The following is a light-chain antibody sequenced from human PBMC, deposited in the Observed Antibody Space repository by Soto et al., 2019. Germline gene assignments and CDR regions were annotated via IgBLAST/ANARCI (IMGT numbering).Light chain of an antibody. V-gene: IGLV2-23*01. J-gene: IGLJ1*01. CDR3: CSYAGSSTFV. CDR1: SSDVGSYNL. Sequence: QSVLTQPASVSGSPGQSITISCTGTSSDVGSYNLVSWYQQHPGKAPKLMIYEGSKRPSGVSNRFSGSKSGNTASLTISGLQAVDEADYYCCSYAGSSTFVFGTGTKGTVL. CDR2: EGS.